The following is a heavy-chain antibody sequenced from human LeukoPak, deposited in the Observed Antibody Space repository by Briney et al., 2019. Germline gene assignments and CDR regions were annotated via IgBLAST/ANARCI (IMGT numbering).Heavy chain of an antibody. J-gene: IGHJ4*02. Sequence: SETLSLTCTVSGYSISSGHYWGWIRQPPGKGLEWIGNIDHSGSTYYNPSLKSRVTISVDTSKNQFSLNLNSVTAADTAVYYCARDVTGLGNYFDYWGQGTLVTVSS. V-gene: IGHV4-38-2*02. CDR1: GYSISSGHY. CDR2: IDHSGST. D-gene: IGHD7-27*01. CDR3: ARDVTGLGNYFDY.